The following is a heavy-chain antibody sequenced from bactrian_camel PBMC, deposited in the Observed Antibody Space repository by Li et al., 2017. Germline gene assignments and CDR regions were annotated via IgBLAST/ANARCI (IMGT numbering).Heavy chain of an antibody. Sequence: HVQLAESGGGSVQAGGSLRLSCRVSGLISSNYCMAWFRRAPGKEREGVAMITTYGATNYADSMKGRFTISKDNAKNTLYLQMNDLKPDDTAMYYCATSTACLVAPLIPTGYTTWGQGTQVTVS. V-gene: IGHV3S53*01. CDR2: ITTYGAT. CDR3: ATSTACLVAPLIPTGYTT. J-gene: IGHJ6*01. CDR1: GLISSNYC. D-gene: IGHD1*01.